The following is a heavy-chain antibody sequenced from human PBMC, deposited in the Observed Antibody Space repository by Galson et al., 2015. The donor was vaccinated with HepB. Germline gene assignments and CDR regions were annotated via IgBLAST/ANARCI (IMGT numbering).Heavy chain of an antibody. J-gene: IGHJ4*02. D-gene: IGHD1-1*01. CDR2: IFHSGIT. V-gene: IGHV4-4*02. Sequence: SETLSLTCAVSGGSISNRNWWNWVRQSPGKGLEWIGEIFHSGITNYNPSLKSRVTMSVDKSNNQFSLNLNSVTAADTALYFCATTATTGSRVPLDYWGQGTLVTVSS. CDR1: GGSISNRNW. CDR3: ATTATTGSRVPLDY.